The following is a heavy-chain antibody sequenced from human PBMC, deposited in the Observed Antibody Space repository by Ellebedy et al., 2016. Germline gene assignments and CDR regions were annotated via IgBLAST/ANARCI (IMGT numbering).Heavy chain of an antibody. V-gene: IGHV3-43*01. D-gene: IGHD3-10*01. CDR3: AKDIRGSIDY. Sequence: GESLKISCAASGFTFDNFNMHWVRLPPGKGLEWVSIISRDGSSTSYAASVEGRFTISRDNSKNSLYLQMNSVISEDTALYYCAKDIRGSIDYWGQGTLVTVSS. J-gene: IGHJ4*02. CDR2: ISRDGSST. CDR1: GFTFDNFN.